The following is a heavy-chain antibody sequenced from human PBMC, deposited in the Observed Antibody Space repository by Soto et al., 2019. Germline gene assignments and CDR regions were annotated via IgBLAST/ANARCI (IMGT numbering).Heavy chain of an antibody. CDR2: IKSKTDGGTT. V-gene: IGHV3-15*07. Sequence: EVQLVESGGGLVKPGGSLRLSCAASGFTFSNAWMNWVRQAPGKGLEWVGRIKSKTDGGTTDYAAPVKGRFTISRDDSKNTLYLQMNSLKTEDTAVYYCITDLPFGLNPYVWGSYRGGYFDYWGQGTLVTVSS. J-gene: IGHJ4*02. D-gene: IGHD3-16*02. CDR3: ITDLPFGLNPYVWGSYRGGYFDY. CDR1: GFTFSNAW.